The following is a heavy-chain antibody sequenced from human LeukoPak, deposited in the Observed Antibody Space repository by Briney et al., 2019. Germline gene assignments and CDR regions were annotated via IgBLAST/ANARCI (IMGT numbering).Heavy chain of an antibody. J-gene: IGHJ3*02. D-gene: IGHD6-13*01. V-gene: IGHV1-8*01. CDR1: RYTFTNYD. Sequence: ASVKVSFKASRYTFTNYDINWVRQATGQGLDWMGWMNPRSGYTGYLQKFQGRVTMTGSTYISTAYLELNSLTSEDTAVYYCARGNRLYSSSWSSLPFDIWGQGSMVTVSS. CDR2: MNPRSGYT. CDR3: ARGNRLYSSSWSSLPFDI.